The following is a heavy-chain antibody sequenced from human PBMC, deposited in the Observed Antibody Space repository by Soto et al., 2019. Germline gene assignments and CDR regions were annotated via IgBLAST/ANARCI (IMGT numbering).Heavy chain of an antibody. CDR3: AREGQLGY. D-gene: IGHD6-6*01. CDR1: GYTFSNYG. V-gene: IGHV1-18*01. Sequence: QVQLVQSGAEVKKPGASVKVSCKASGYTFSNYGFSWLRQAPGQGLEWMGWISGYNGNTNYAERLQGRGTMTTDTSTSTASMELRSLRYDDTDVYYCAREGQLGYWGQGTPVTVSS. J-gene: IGHJ4*02. CDR2: ISGYNGNT.